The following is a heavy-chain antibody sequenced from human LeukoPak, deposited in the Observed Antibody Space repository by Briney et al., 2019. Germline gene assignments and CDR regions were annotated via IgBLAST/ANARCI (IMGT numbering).Heavy chain of an antibody. CDR2: IFITGNT. Sequence: PSETLSLTCSVSGGSISGHYWSWVRRPPGKELEWIGYIFITGNTIYNPSLSSRVTMSLDTSKNQFSLKLSSVTAADTAVYYCARFAYCGTGCWYYFDFWGRGMLVTVSS. V-gene: IGHV4-4*09. CDR1: GGSISGHY. D-gene: IGHD2-21*02. J-gene: IGHJ4*02. CDR3: ARFAYCGTGCWYYFDF.